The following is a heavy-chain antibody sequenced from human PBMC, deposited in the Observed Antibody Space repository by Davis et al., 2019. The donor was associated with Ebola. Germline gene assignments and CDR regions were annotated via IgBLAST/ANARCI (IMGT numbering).Heavy chain of an antibody. V-gene: IGHV3-73*01. CDR2: IRSKANSYAT. J-gene: IGHJ4*02. D-gene: IGHD3-10*01. Sequence: GESLKISCAASGFTFSDSAMHWVRQASGKGLEWVGRIRSKANSYATAYAASVKGRFTISRDDSKNTAYLQMNSLKTEDTAVYYCTSVSTYPLWFREYWGQGTLVTVSS. CDR3: TSVSTYPLWFREY. CDR1: GFTFSDSA.